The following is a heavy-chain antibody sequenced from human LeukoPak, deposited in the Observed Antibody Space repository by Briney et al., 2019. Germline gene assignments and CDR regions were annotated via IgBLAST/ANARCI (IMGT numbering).Heavy chain of an antibody. J-gene: IGHJ4*02. CDR2: IYYSGST. D-gene: IGHD6-6*01. CDR1: GGSISSSSYY. V-gene: IGHV4-39*01. CDR3: ARPGYSSSRGGVDY. Sequence: KASETLSLTCTVSGGSISSSSYYWGWIRQPPGKGPEWIGSIYYSGSTYYNPSLKSRVTISVDTSKNQFSLKLSSVTAADTAVYYCARPGYSSSRGGVDYWGQGTLVTVSS.